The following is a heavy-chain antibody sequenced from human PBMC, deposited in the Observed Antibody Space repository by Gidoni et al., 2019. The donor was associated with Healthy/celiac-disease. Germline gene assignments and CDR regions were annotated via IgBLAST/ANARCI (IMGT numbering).Heavy chain of an antibody. V-gene: IGHV3-23*01. D-gene: IGHD2-15*01. CDR1: GFTCSSYA. CDR3: AKSWVGGKPYYFDY. Sequence: ERQLLESGGGLVQPGGSRRLCWAASGFTCSSYAMSWVRQAPGKGLEWVAAISGSGGSTYYADSVKGRFTISRDNSKNTLYLQMNSLRAEDTAVYYCAKSWVGGKPYYFDYWGQGTLVTVSA. CDR2: ISGSGGST. J-gene: IGHJ4*02.